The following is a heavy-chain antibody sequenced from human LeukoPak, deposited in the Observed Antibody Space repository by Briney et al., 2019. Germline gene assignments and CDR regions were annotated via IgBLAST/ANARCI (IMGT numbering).Heavy chain of an antibody. V-gene: IGHV1-8*01. Sequence: ASVKVSCKTSGFTFTSHDYNWVRQATGQGLEWMGWMNPNSGSTGYAQKFQGRVTMTRDTSITTVYMELSSLTSEDTAVYYCARSYGGNPADYWGQGTLVTVSS. CDR1: GFTFTSHD. J-gene: IGHJ4*02. D-gene: IGHD4-23*01. CDR3: ARSYGGNPADY. CDR2: MNPNSGST.